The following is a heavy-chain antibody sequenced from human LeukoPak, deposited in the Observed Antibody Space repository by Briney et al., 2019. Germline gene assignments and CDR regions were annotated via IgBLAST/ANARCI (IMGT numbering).Heavy chain of an antibody. Sequence: GGSQRLSCAASGFTFTSHWMSWVRQAPGKGLEWVANIKQDGSEKYYVDSVKGRFTFSRDNAKNSLYLQMNSLRAEDTAVYYCARDRSTTVSNTLGYFDYWGQGTLVTVSS. CDR3: ARDRSTTVSNTLGYFDY. D-gene: IGHD2/OR15-2a*01. CDR1: GFTFTSHW. J-gene: IGHJ4*02. V-gene: IGHV3-7*03. CDR2: IKQDGSEK.